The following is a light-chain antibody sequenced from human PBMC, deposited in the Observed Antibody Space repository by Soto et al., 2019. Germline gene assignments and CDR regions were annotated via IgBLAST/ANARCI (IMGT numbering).Light chain of an antibody. J-gene: IGKJ4*01. CDR1: QSIADW. V-gene: IGKV1-5*03. CDR2: KAS. CDR3: QQYVDYPLT. Sequence: DIHMTQSPSTLSASVGDRVTIPCRASQSIADWLAWYQQKPGKAPKLLIYKASTLESGVPSRFSGGGSGTEFTLTISSLQPDDFATYSCQQYVDYPLTFGGGTKVEIK.